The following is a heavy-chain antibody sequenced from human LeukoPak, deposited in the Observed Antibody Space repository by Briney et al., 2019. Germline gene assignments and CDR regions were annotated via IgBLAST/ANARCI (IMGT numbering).Heavy chain of an antibody. Sequence: ASVKVSCQVSGYTFTGYYSHWVRQAPGQGLEWMGWINPNSGGTNYAQKFQGRVTMTRDTSISTAYMELSRLRSDDTAVYYCARDESSSLGSNVRYVWGQGTTVTVSS. J-gene: IGHJ6*02. V-gene: IGHV1-2*02. CDR2: INPNSGGT. CDR1: GYTFTGYY. D-gene: IGHD6-6*01. CDR3: ARDESSSLGSNVRYV.